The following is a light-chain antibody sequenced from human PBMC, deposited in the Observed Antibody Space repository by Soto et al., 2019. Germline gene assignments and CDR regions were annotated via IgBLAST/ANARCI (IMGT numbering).Light chain of an antibody. J-gene: IGKJ5*01. CDR2: GAS. V-gene: IGKV3-20*01. CDR3: QQYHNWPIT. CDR1: QSVSSSY. Sequence: EIVLTQSPGTLSLSPGEGATLSCRASQSVSSSYIAWYQQRPGQTPSLLIYGASTRATGIPDRFSGSGSGTHFTLTISRLEPGDFAVYYCQQYHNWPITFGQGTRLEI.